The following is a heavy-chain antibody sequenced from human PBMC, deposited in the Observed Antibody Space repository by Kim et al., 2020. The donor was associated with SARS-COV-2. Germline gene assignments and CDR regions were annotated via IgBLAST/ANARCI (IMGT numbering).Heavy chain of an antibody. CDR2: IIPILGIA. CDR3: ASYYDSSGYYYYFDY. J-gene: IGHJ4*02. D-gene: IGHD3-22*01. Sequence: SVKVSCKASGGTFSSYAISWVRQAPGQGLEWMGRIIPILGIANYAQKFQGRVTITADKSTSTAYMELSSLRSEDTAVYYCASYYDSSGYYYYFDYWGQGTLVTVSS. CDR1: GGTFSSYA. V-gene: IGHV1-69*04.